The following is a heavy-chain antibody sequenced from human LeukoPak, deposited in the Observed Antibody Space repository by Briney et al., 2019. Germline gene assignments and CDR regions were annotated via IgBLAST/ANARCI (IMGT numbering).Heavy chain of an antibody. V-gene: IGHV3-7*01. J-gene: IGHJ3*02. Sequence: GGSLRLSCAASGFTFSSYWMSWVRQAPGKGLEWVANIKRDGSEKYYVDSVKGRFTISRDNAKNSLYLQMNSLRAEDTAVYYCARDRIDQGSVAFDIWGQGTMVTVSS. CDR1: GFTFSSYW. CDR3: ARDRIDQGSVAFDI. CDR2: IKRDGSEK. D-gene: IGHD2-15*01.